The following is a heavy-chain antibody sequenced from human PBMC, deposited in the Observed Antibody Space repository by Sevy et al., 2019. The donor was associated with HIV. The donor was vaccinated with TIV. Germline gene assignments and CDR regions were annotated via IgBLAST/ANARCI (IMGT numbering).Heavy chain of an antibody. D-gene: IGHD2-15*01. J-gene: IGHJ5*02. V-gene: IGHV4-39*01. CDR3: ARHGRVVAANNWFDP. CDR1: GGSISSSSYY. Sequence: SDTLSLTCTVSGGSISSSSYYWGWIRQPPGKGLEWIGSIYYSGSTYYNPSLKSRVTISVDTSKNQFSLKLSSVTAADTAVYYCARHGRVVAANNWFDPWGQGTLVTVSS. CDR2: IYYSGST.